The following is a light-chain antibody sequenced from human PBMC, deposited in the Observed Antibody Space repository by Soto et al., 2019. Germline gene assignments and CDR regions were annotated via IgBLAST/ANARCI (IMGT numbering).Light chain of an antibody. CDR2: DAS. J-gene: IGKJ4*01. CDR1: QSVSSY. V-gene: IGKV3-11*01. Sequence: EIVLTQSPATLSLSPGERATLSCRASQSVSSYLAWYQQKPGQAPRLLLYDASNRATGIPARFSGSGSGTDIPLTISSLEPEEFAVYYCQQRSNWRLTFGGGTKVEIK. CDR3: QQRSNWRLT.